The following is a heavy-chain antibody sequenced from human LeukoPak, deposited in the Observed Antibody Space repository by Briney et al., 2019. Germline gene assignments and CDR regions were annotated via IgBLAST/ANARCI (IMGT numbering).Heavy chain of an antibody. V-gene: IGHV3-30-3*01. CDR3: ARVRTSPH. J-gene: IGHJ4*02. D-gene: IGHD2-2*01. Sequence: PGRSLRLSCAASGFTFSSYAMHWVRQAPGKGPEWVAVISYDGSNKYYADSVKGRFTISRDNSKNTLYLQMNSLRAEDTAVYYCARVRTSPHWGQGTLVTVSS. CDR2: ISYDGSNK. CDR1: GFTFSSYA.